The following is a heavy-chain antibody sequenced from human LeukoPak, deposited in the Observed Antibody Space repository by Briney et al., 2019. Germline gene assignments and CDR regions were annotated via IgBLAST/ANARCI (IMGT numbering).Heavy chain of an antibody. CDR2: IFYRGTT. D-gene: IGHD2-2*03. Sequence: PSETLSLTCSVSGGSISGYYWSWIRQPPGKGLEFIGYIFYRGTTNYNPSLKSRVTISVDTSKNQFSLKLRSVTAADTAVYYCARASGYCSSSTCSSYYYYGLAVWGQGTTVTVSS. CDR1: GGSISGYY. V-gene: IGHV4-59*01. CDR3: ARASGYCSSSTCSSYYYYGLAV. J-gene: IGHJ6*02.